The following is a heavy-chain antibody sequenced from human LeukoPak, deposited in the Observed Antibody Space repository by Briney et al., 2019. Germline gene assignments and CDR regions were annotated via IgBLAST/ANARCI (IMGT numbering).Heavy chain of an antibody. Sequence: ASVKVSCKASGYTFTSYAMNWVRQAPGQGLEWMGWINTNTGNPTYAQGFTGRFVFSLATSVSTAYLQISSLKAEDTAVYYCARENIDFWSGYRHEFAYWGQGTLVTVSS. D-gene: IGHD3-3*01. V-gene: IGHV7-4-1*02. CDR3: ARENIDFWSGYRHEFAY. CDR1: GYTFTSYA. CDR2: INTNTGNP. J-gene: IGHJ4*02.